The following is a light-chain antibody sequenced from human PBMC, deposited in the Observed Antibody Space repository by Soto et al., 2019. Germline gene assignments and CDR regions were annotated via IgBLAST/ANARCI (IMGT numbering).Light chain of an antibody. CDR1: QSVSNH. CDR2: GAS. J-gene: IGKJ1*01. CDR3: QQYDNWPPWT. V-gene: IGKV3-15*01. Sequence: EIVMTQSPATLSVSPGERATLSCRASQSVSNHLAWYQRKPGQAPRLLIYGASTRATGIPARFSGSGSGTEFTLSISSLQSEDFAVYYCQQYDNWPPWTFGQGTKVEIK.